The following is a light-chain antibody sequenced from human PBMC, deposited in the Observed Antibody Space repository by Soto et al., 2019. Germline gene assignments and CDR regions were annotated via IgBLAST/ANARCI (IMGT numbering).Light chain of an antibody. V-gene: IGLV1-40*01. CDR1: SSNIGAGYD. J-gene: IGLJ3*02. Sequence: QSVLTQPPSVSGAPGQRVTICCTGSSSNIGAGYDVHWYQQLPGTAPKLLIYGNINRPSGVPDRFSGSKSGTSASLAITGLQAEDEADYYCQSFGSSLSGVVFGAGTKLTVL. CDR2: GNI. CDR3: QSFGSSLSGVV.